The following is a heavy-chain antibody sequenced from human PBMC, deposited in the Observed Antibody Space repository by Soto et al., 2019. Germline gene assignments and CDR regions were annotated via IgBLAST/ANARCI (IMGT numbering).Heavy chain of an antibody. J-gene: IGHJ5*02. CDR1: GYTFTSYG. V-gene: IGHV1-18*01. Sequence: ASVKVSCKASGYTFTSYGISWVRQAPGQGLEWMGWISAYIGNTNYAQKLQGRVTMTTDTSTSTAYMELRSLRSDDTAVYYCARTTVLLWFGESKPNWFDPWGQGTLVTVSS. D-gene: IGHD3-10*01. CDR2: ISAYIGNT. CDR3: ARTTVLLWFGESKPNWFDP.